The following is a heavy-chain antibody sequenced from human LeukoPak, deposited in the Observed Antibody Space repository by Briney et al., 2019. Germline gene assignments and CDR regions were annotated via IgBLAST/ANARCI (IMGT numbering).Heavy chain of an antibody. V-gene: IGHV4-4*07. J-gene: IGHJ4*02. CDR2: IYSGGST. CDR1: GASLNSYY. CDR3: AREGRYGDYEGY. D-gene: IGHD4-17*01. Sequence: PSETLSLTCTVSGASLNSYYWSWIRQPAGKGLEWIGRIYSGGSTNYNPSLKSRVTLSVDTSKNQFSLGLSSLTVADTAVYYCAREGRYGDYEGYWGQGTLVTVSS.